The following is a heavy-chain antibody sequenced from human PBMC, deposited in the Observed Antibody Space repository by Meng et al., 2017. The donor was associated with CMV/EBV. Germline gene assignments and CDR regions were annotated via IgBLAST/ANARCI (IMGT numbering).Heavy chain of an antibody. CDR2: IIPILGIA. CDR1: GGTFSSYA. V-gene: IGHV1-69*10. Sequence: SVKVSCKASGGTFSSYAISWVRQAPGQGLEWMGGIIPILGIANYAQKFQGRVTITADKSTSTAYMELSSLRSEDTAVYYCARGLRDRGVRYYGMDVWGKGTTVIVSS. J-gene: IGHJ6*04. CDR3: ARGLRDRGVRYYGMDV. D-gene: IGHD3-10*01.